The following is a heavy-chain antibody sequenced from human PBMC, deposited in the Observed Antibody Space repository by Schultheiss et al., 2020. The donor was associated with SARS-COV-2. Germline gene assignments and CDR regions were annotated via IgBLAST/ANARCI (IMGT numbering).Heavy chain of an antibody. D-gene: IGHD5-12*01. V-gene: IGHV3-30*03. CDR2: ISYDGSNK. CDR1: GFTFSSYW. Sequence: GGSLRLSCAASGFTFSSYWMSWVRQAPGKGLEWVAVISYDGSNKYYADSVKGRFTISRDNSKNTLYLQMNSLRAEDTAVYYCATSRSGYERDYFDYWGQGTLVTVSS. J-gene: IGHJ4*02. CDR3: ATSRSGYERDYFDY.